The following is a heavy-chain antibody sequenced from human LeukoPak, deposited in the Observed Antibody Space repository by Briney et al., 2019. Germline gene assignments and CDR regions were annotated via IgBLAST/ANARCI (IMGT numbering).Heavy chain of an antibody. CDR3: ARNRQYCSSTSCNNWFDP. Sequence: PSEILSLTCTVSGGSISSYYWSWIRQPPGKGLEWIGYIYTSGSTNYNPSLKSRVTMSVDASKNQFSLKLSSVTAADTAVYYCARNRQYCSSTSCNNWFDPWGQGTLVTVSS. V-gene: IGHV4-4*09. D-gene: IGHD2-2*01. J-gene: IGHJ5*02. CDR2: IYTSGST. CDR1: GGSISSYY.